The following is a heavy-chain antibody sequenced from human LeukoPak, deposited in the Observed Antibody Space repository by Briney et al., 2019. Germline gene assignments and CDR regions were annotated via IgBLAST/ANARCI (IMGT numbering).Heavy chain of an antibody. Sequence: GESLRLSCAASGFAFSSYTMNWVRQAPGKGLEWVSSIRCGTNYVYYADSVKGRFTISRENAKNSLYLQMNSLRAEDTAVYHCARVSVVDNWFDPWGQGTLVTVSS. J-gene: IGHJ5*02. D-gene: IGHD5/OR15-5a*01. CDR2: IRCGTNYV. CDR1: GFAFSSYT. V-gene: IGHV3-21*01. CDR3: ARVSVVDNWFDP.